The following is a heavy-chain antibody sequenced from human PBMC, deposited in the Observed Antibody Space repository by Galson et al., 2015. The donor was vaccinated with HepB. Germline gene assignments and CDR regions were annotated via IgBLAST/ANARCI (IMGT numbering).Heavy chain of an antibody. CDR1: GFTFSSYE. Sequence: SLRLSCAASGFTFSSYEMNWVRQAPGKGLEWVSYISSSGSTIYYADSVKGRFTISRDNAKNSLYLQMNSLRAEDTAVYYCARDSEVRRRFGVVIMDYFDYWGQGTLVTVSS. CDR2: ISSSGSTI. D-gene: IGHD3-3*01. J-gene: IGHJ4*02. CDR3: ARDSEVRRRFGVVIMDYFDY. V-gene: IGHV3-48*03.